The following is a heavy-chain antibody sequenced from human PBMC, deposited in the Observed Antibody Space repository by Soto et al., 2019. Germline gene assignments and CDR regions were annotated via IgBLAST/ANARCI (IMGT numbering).Heavy chain of an antibody. D-gene: IGHD4-17*01. J-gene: IGHJ3*02. CDR2: ISGSGGST. Sequence: PGGSLRLSCAASGFTFSSYAMSWVRQAPGKGLEWVSAISGSGGSTYYADSVKGRFTISRDNSKNTLYLQMNSLRAEDTAVYYCASHSTDYGDYGAFDIWGQGTMVTVSS. V-gene: IGHV3-23*01. CDR3: ASHSTDYGDYGAFDI. CDR1: GFTFSSYA.